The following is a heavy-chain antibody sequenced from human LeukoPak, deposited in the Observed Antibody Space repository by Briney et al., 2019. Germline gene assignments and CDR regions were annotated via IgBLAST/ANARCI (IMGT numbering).Heavy chain of an antibody. D-gene: IGHD2-2*01. Sequence: GGSLRLSCAASGFTFSSDAMSWVRQAPRKGLEWVSAISGSGGSTYYADSVKGRFPISRDNSKNTLSLQMNSLRAEDTAVYYCAKDPEIVVVPAATFLDYWGQETLVTVSS. CDR1: GFTFSSDA. CDR2: ISGSGGST. J-gene: IGHJ4*02. V-gene: IGHV3-23*01. CDR3: AKDPEIVVVPAATFLDY.